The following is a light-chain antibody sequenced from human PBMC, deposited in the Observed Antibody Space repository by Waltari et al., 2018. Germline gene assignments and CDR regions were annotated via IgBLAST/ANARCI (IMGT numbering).Light chain of an antibody. J-gene: IGKJ3*01. CDR2: DTF. CDR1: KSVSRY. CDR3: LHRSNWPPLFT. Sequence: EIVLTQSPVTLSLSPGERATLSCRASKSVSRYLAWYQQKPGQAPRLLIYDTFSRASGIPARFSGSGSGTDFTLTISSLEPEDFAVYYCLHRSNWPPLFTFGPGTKVDIK. V-gene: IGKV3-11*01.